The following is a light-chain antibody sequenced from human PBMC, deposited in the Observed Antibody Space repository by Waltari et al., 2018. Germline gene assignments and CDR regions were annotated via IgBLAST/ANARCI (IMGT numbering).Light chain of an antibody. CDR3: NSYTDSNI. CDR1: RSHVGGYKY. V-gene: IGLV2-14*01. Sequence: QSALTQPASVPGSPGPSITISCTGTRSHVGGYKYVSWYQQYPGKAPKLIIYEVSTRPSGFSDRFPGTKSGNTASLTISGLQAEDEADYYCNSYTDSNIFGGGTKLTVL. CDR2: EVS. J-gene: IGLJ2*01.